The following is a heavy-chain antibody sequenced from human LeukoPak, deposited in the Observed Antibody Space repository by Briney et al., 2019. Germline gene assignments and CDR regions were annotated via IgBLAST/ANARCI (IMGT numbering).Heavy chain of an antibody. CDR3: ARVHRYNLYYFDY. D-gene: IGHD5-24*01. V-gene: IGHV1-18*01. CDR2: ISAYNGNT. Sequence: ASVKVSCKASGYTFTSYGINWVRQAPGQGLEWMGWISAYNGNTNYVQNLQGRVTMTTDTSTSTAYMELRSLRSDDTAVYYCARVHRYNLYYFDYWGQGTLVTVSS. CDR1: GYTFTSYG. J-gene: IGHJ4*02.